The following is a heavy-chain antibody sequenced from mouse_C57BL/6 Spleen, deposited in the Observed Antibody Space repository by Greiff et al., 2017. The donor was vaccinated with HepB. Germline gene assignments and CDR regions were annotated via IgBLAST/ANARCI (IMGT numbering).Heavy chain of an antibody. J-gene: IGHJ2*01. CDR2: IDPSDSYT. V-gene: IGHV1-59*01. CDR1: GYTFTSYW. Sequence: QVQLQQPGAELVRPGTSVKLSCKASGYTFTSYWMHWVKQRPGQGLEWIGVIDPSDSYTNYNQKFKGKATLTVDTSSSTAYMQLSSLTSEDSAVYYCARWGRGGLFDYWGQGTTLTVSS. CDR3: ARWGRGGLFDY. D-gene: IGHD3-1*01.